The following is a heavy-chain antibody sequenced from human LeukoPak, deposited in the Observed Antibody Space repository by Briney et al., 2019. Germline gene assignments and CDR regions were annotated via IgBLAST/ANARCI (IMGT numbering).Heavy chain of an antibody. J-gene: IGHJ6*03. CDR1: GFTFSTYG. CDR3: AKDHNYASGSSYLVGPHYYYMDV. CDR2: ISGSGDTT. Sequence: GGSLRLSCAASGFTFSTYGMNWVRQAPGKGLEWVSAISGSGDTTYYADSVKGRFTISRDNSRNTLYLEIHSLRAEDAAVYNCAKDHNYASGSSYLVGPHYYYMDVWGKGTAVTISS. D-gene: IGHD3-10*01. V-gene: IGHV3-23*01.